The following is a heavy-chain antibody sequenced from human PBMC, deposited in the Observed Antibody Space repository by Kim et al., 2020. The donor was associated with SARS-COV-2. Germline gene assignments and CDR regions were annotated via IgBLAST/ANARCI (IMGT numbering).Heavy chain of an antibody. J-gene: IGHJ6*02. CDR1: GFTFSSYE. V-gene: IGHV3-48*03. CDR3: ARARARLMITFGGIIPYMDV. CDR2: SSSSGSTI. D-gene: IGHD3-16*02. Sequence: GGSLRLSCAASGFTFSSYEMNWVRQAPGKGLEWVSYSSSSGSTIYYADSVQGRFTISRDNAKNSLYLQMNSLRAEDTAVCYCARARARLMITFGGIIPYMDVWGQGTTVTVSS.